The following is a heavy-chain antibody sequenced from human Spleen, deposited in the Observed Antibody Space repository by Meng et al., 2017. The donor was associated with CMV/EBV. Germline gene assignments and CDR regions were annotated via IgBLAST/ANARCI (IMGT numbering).Heavy chain of an antibody. CDR2: IYYRGNT. J-gene: IGHJ4*02. Sequence: SDGSISSGGYSWSWIRQHPEKGLEWIGYIYYRGNTYYHPSLKSRVTISLDTSKNQFSLNLSSVTAADTAIYYCARDVAVTAYFDSWGQGTLVTVSS. D-gene: IGHD6-19*01. CDR1: DGSISSGGYS. V-gene: IGHV4-31*02. CDR3: ARDVAVTAYFDS.